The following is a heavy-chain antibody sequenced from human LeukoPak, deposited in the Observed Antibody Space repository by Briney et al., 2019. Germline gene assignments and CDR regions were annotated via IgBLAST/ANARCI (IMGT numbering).Heavy chain of an antibody. D-gene: IGHD1/OR15-1a*01. Sequence: PSETLTLTCTVSGGAISSYCWSWTRQPPGKGLEWIGYVYYSGSTNYNPSLNSRVTISIDMSKNQFTLSLNSVTAADTAVYFCARGSGTGRPNFDYWGQGTLVTVSS. V-gene: IGHV4-59*01. CDR3: ARGSGTGRPNFDY. J-gene: IGHJ4*02. CDR2: VYYSGST. CDR1: GGAISSYC.